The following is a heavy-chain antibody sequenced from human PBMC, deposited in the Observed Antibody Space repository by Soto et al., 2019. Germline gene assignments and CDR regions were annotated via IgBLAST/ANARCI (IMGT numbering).Heavy chain of an antibody. D-gene: IGHD4-4*01. J-gene: IGHJ2*01. CDR2: ISYDGSNK. Sequence: VQLVECGGGVVQPGTSLRHSCAASGFTFSSYAMHWVRQAPGKGLEWVAVISYDGSNKYYADSVKGRFTISRDNSKNTLYLQMNSLRAEDTAVYYCARPLWRDDYNWGYFDLWGRGTLVTVSS. CDR1: GFTFSSYA. CDR3: ARPLWRDDYNWGYFDL. V-gene: IGHV3-30-3*01.